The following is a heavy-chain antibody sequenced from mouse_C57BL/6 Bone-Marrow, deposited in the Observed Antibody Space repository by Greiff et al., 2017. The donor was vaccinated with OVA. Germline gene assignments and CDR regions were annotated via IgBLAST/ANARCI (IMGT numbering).Heavy chain of an antibody. Sequence: QVQLQQPGTELVKPGASVKLSCKASGYTFTSYWMPWVKQRPGQGLEWIGNINPSNGGTNYNEKFKSKATLTVDKSSSTAYMQLSSLTSEDAGDYYGTVELGRGAMDYWGQGTSVTVSS. CDR2: INPSNGGT. CDR1: GYTFTSYW. CDR3: TVELGRGAMDY. J-gene: IGHJ4*01. D-gene: IGHD4-1*01. V-gene: IGHV1-53*01.